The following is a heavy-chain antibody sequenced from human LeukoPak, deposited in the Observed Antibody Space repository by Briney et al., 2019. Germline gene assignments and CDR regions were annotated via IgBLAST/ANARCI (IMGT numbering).Heavy chain of an antibody. J-gene: IGHJ5*02. D-gene: IGHD3-16*01. CDR3: ARESPHGYNWFDP. CDR1: GYTFTGYY. V-gene: IGHV1-3*03. CDR2: INAGNGNT. Sequence: GASVKVSCKASGYTFTGYYMHWVRQAPGQRLEWMGWINAGNGNTKYSQEFQGRVTITRDTSASTAYMELSSLRSEDMAVYYCARESPHGYNWFDPWGQGTLVTVSS.